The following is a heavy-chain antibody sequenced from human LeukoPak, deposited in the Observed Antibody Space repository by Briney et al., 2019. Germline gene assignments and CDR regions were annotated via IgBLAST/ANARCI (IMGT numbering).Heavy chain of an antibody. Sequence: PSETLSLTCTVSGGSISSYYWSWIRQPPGKGLEWIGYIYYSGSTNYNPSLKSRVTISVDTSKNQFSLKLSSVTAADTAVYYCARGATWIQLRGGYDYWGQGTLVTVSS. J-gene: IGHJ4*02. V-gene: IGHV4-59*01. CDR3: ARGATWIQLRGGYDY. CDR2: IYYSGST. CDR1: GGSISSYY. D-gene: IGHD5-18*01.